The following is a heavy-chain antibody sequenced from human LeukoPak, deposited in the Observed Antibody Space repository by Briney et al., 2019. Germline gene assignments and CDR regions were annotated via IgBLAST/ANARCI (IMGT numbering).Heavy chain of an antibody. CDR1: GYTFTSYG. CDR2: ISAYNGNT. D-gene: IGHD3-10*01. J-gene: IGHJ6*03. Sequence: AASVKVSCKASGYTFTSYGISWVRQAPGQGLEWMGWISAYNGNTNYAQKLQGRVTMTTDTSTSTAYMELRSLRSDDTAVYYCARRFGESKYYYYYYMDVWGKGTTVTISS. V-gene: IGHV1-18*01. CDR3: ARRFGESKYYYYYYMDV.